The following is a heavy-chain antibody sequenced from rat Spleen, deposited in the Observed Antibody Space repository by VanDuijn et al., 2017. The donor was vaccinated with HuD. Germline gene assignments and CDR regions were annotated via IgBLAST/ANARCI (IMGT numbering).Heavy chain of an antibody. CDR2: ISYDGSST. J-gene: IGHJ3*01. CDR3: ARPNYGYPFAY. Sequence: EVQLVEAGGGLVQPGRSLKLSCAASGFTFSNYHMAWVRQAPKKGLEWVATISYDGSSTYYRDSVKGRFTISRDNAKSTLYLQMDSLRSEDTATYYCARPNYGYPFAYWGQGTLVTVSS. CDR1: GFTFSNYH. D-gene: IGHD1-7*01. V-gene: IGHV5-7*01.